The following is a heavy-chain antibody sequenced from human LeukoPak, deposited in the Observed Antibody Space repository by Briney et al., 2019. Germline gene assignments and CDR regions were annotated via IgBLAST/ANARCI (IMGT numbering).Heavy chain of an antibody. D-gene: IGHD2-8*01. CDR2: IKQDGTEK. CDR3: ATDPASYCTSSTCDFDY. CDR1: GFTFSSYW. V-gene: IGHV3-7*01. J-gene: IGHJ4*02. Sequence: RTGGSLRLSCAASGFTFSSYWMCWVRQAPGRGLEWVANIKQDGTEKYYVDSVMGRFTISRDNAQNSLYLQMNNLGAEDTAVYYCATDPASYCTSSTCDFDYWGQGTLVTVSS.